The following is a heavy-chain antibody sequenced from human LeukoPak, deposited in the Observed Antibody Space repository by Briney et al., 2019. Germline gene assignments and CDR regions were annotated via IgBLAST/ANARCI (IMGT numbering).Heavy chain of an antibody. D-gene: IGHD1-1*01. CDR3: ARSTWNDRPYFQH. J-gene: IGHJ1*01. CDR2: IYYSGST. V-gene: IGHV4-59*08. Sequence: SPSETLSLTCTVSGGSISSYYWSWIRQPPGKGLEWIGYIYYSGSTNYNPSLKSRVTISVDTSKNQFSLKLSSVTAADTAVYYCARSTWNDRPYFQHWGQGTLVTVSS. CDR1: GGSISSYY.